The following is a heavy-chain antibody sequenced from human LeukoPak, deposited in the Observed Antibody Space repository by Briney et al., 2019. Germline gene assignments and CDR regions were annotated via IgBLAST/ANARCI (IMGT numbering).Heavy chain of an antibody. Sequence: GGSQRLSCAASRFTFSSYAMHWVPQAPGKGLEYVSAISSNGGSTYYADSVKGRFTISRDNSKNTLYLQMSSLRAEDTAVYYCVKPQPGGGFDYWGQGTLVTVSS. CDR3: VKPQPGGGFDY. V-gene: IGHV3-64D*09. D-gene: IGHD1-14*01. CDR2: ISSNGGST. J-gene: IGHJ4*02. CDR1: RFTFSSYA.